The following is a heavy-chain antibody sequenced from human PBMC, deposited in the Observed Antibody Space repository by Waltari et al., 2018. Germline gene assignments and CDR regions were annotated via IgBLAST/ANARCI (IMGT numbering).Heavy chain of an antibody. J-gene: IGHJ6*02. CDR3: ARDFTIFGVVNLSGMDV. CDR1: GFTFSSYW. CDR2: INSEGSST. D-gene: IGHD3-3*01. Sequence: EVQLVESGGGLVQPGGSLRLSCAASGFTFSSYWMHWVRQAPGKGLVWVSRINSEGSSTSYADSVKGRFTISRDNAKNTLYLQMNSLRAEDTAVYYCARDFTIFGVVNLSGMDVWGQGTTVTVSS. V-gene: IGHV3-74*01.